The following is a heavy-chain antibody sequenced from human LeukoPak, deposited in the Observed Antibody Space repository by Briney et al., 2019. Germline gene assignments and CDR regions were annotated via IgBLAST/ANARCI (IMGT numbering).Heavy chain of an antibody. D-gene: IGHD5-18*01. CDR3: ARDGYSYGYVGYFDS. V-gene: IGHV4-61*02. CDR1: GGSISSGSYY. CDR2: IYSSGST. Sequence: SETLFLTCTVSGGSISSGSYYWSWVRQPAGKGLEWIGRIYSSGSTTYNPSLKSRVTISVDTSKNQFSLKLSSVTAADTAVYYCARDGYSYGYVGYFDSWGQGTLVTVSS. J-gene: IGHJ4*02.